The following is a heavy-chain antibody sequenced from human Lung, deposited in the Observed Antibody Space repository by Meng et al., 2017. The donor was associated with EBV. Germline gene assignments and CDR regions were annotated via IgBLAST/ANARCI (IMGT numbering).Heavy chain of an antibody. J-gene: IGHJ5*02. Sequence: QVQLVQSGSELKKPGASVKVSCKASGYTFSTYTINWVRQAHGRGLEWMGWISINTGTPTYTQGFTGRFVFSLDTSVSTAYLQISSLKAEDTAVYYCARGGNFDPWGQGTLVTVS. CDR2: ISINTGTP. CDR3: ARGGNFDP. V-gene: IGHV7-4-1*02. CDR1: GYTFSTYT. D-gene: IGHD2/OR15-2a*01.